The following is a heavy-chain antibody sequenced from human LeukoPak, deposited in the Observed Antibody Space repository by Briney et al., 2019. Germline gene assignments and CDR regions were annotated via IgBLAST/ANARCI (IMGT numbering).Heavy chain of an antibody. CDR2: IRYNGSNK. V-gene: IGHV3-30*02. Sequence: GGSLRLSCAASGFTFSSYGMHWVRQAPGKGLEWVAFIRYNGSNKYYADSVKGRFTISRDNSKNTLYLQMNSLRAEDTAVYYCAKSHGYSYGFDYWGQGTLVTVSS. CDR3: AKSHGYSYGFDY. D-gene: IGHD5-18*01. J-gene: IGHJ4*02. CDR1: GFTFSSYG.